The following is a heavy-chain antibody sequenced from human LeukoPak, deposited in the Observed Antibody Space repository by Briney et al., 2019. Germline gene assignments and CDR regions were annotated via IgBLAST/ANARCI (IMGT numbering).Heavy chain of an antibody. Sequence: GGSLRLSCAASGFTFSSYSMNWVRQAPGKGLEWVSSISSSSSYIYYADSVKGRFTISRDNAKNSLYLQMNSLRAEDTAVYYCARRQENYYDSSGQPRDAFDIWGQGTMVTVSS. D-gene: IGHD3-22*01. CDR1: GFTFSSYS. V-gene: IGHV3-21*01. CDR2: ISSSSSYI. CDR3: ARRQENYYDSSGQPRDAFDI. J-gene: IGHJ3*02.